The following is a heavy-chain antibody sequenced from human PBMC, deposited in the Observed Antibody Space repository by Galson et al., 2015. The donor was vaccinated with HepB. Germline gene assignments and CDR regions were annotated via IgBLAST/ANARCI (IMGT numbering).Heavy chain of an antibody. CDR1: GFTFSNYA. D-gene: IGHD3-16*02. CDR2: ITGTGGDT. Sequence: SLRLSCAASGFTFSNYAMSWVRQAPGKGLEWVSAITGTGGDTYTADSVKGRFIISRDNSKNTLYLQMNSLTAEDTAVYYCAKGSSVYRPYYFDNWGQGTLVTVSS. J-gene: IGHJ4*02. CDR3: AKGSSVYRPYYFDN. V-gene: IGHV3-23*01.